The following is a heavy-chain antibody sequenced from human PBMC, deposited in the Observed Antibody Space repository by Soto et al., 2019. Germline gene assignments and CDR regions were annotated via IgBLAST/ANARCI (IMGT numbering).Heavy chain of an antibody. D-gene: IGHD6-13*01. CDR1: GFSLSTSGVG. J-gene: IGHJ4*02. CDR3: AHRLAATGLFDY. V-gene: IGHV2-5*02. CDR2: IYWDDDK. Sequence: QITLKESGPTLVKPTQTLTLTCTFSGFSLSTSGVGVGWIRQPPGKALEWLALIYWDDDKRYSPSLKSRLTITKDTSKNQDVLTMTNMHPVDTATYYCAHRLAATGLFDYWGQGTLVTVSS.